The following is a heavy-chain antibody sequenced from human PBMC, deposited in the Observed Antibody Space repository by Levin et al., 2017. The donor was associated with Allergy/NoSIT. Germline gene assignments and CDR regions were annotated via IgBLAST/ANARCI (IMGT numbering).Heavy chain of an antibody. CDR2: ISWNSGTI. D-gene: IGHD6-19*01. Sequence: SLKISCAASGFTFDDYAMHWVRQAPGKGLEWVSGISWNSGTIAYADSVKGRFTISRDNAKNSLFLQMNSLRAEDTAFYYCAKTHLPVAGPYFDNWGQGTLVTVSS. V-gene: IGHV3-9*01. J-gene: IGHJ4*02. CDR1: GFTFDDYA. CDR3: AKTHLPVAGPYFDN.